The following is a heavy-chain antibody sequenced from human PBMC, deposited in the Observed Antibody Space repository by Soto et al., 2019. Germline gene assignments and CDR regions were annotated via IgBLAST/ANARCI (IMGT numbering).Heavy chain of an antibody. CDR3: SADLYL. D-gene: IGHD3-16*01. CDR2: ITTSSTT. J-gene: IGHJ4*02. Sequence: EVQLVESGGGLVKPGDSLRLSCAASGITFSNYVMIWLRQAPGRGLEWVSSITTSSTTFYADPVKGRFTTSRDNTKNSLYLQMNSLRAEDTAVYYCSADLYLGGQGTLVTVSS. CDR1: GITFSNYV. V-gene: IGHV3-21*01.